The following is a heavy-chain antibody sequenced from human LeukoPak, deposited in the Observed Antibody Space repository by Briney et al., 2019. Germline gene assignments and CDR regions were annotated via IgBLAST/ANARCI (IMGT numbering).Heavy chain of an antibody. CDR1: GFTFSSYA. CDR3: ARGVGRGIAAAGTSYYYDSSGYYFDY. V-gene: IGHV3-23*01. D-gene: IGHD3-22*01. J-gene: IGHJ4*02. Sequence: GALRLSCAASGFTFSSYAMSWVRQAPGKGLEWVSTFSGSGFSTYYADSVKGRFTISRDNAKNSLYLQMNSLRAEDTALYYCARGVGRGIAAAGTSYYYDSSGYYFDYWGQGTLVTVSS. CDR2: FSGSGFST.